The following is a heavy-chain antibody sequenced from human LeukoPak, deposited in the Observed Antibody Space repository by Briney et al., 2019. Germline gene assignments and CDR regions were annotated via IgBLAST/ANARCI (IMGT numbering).Heavy chain of an antibody. D-gene: IGHD4-17*01. CDR2: INPSGSST. Sequence: ASVKVSCKASGYAFTSYGISWVRRAPGQGLEWMGIINPSGSSTSYAQKFQGRVTMTRDTSTSTVYMELSSLSSDDTAVYYCARSLAAVTTGASYWGQGTLVTVSS. J-gene: IGHJ4*02. V-gene: IGHV1-46*01. CDR1: GYAFTSYG. CDR3: ARSLAAVTTGASY.